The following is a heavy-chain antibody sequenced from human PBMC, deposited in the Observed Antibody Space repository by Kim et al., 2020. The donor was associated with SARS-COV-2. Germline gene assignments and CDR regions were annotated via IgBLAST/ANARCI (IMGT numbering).Heavy chain of an antibody. CDR3: AREGAAAGIVFDY. J-gene: IGHJ4*02. D-gene: IGHD6-13*01. CDR2: ISSSSSYI. CDR1: GFTFSSYS. Sequence: GGSLRLSCAASGFTFSSYSMNWVRQAPGKGLEWVSSISSSSSYIYYADSVKGRFTISRDNAKNSLYLQMNSLRAEDTAVYYCAREGAAAGIVFDYWGQGTRVTVSS. V-gene: IGHV3-21*01.